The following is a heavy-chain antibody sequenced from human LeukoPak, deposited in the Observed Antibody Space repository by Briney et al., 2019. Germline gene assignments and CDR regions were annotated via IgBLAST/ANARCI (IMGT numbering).Heavy chain of an antibody. CDR1: GFTFDDYA. D-gene: IGHD6-25*01. Sequence: GGSLRLSCAASGFTFDDYAMHWVRQGPGKGLEWVSGISWNSGSIGYADSVKGRFTISRDNAKNTMYLQMNSLRVDDTAVYFCARVRRRSGLVGGPFEMWGQGTMVIVSS. CDR2: ISWNSGSI. V-gene: IGHV3-9*01. J-gene: IGHJ3*02. CDR3: ARVRRRSGLVGGPFEM.